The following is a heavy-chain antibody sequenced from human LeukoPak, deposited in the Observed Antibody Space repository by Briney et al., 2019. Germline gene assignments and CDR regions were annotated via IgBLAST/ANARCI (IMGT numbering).Heavy chain of an antibody. CDR3: AKPYSSSWYSFDY. D-gene: IGHD6-13*01. CDR2: ISGSGGST. CDR1: GFTFSSYA. Sequence: GGSLRLSCAASGFTFSSYAMSWVRQAPGKGLEWVSAISGSGGSTYYADSVKGRFTISRDNSKNTLYLQMNSLRTKDTAVYYCAKPYSSSWYSFDYWGQGTPVTVSS. V-gene: IGHV3-23*01. J-gene: IGHJ4*02.